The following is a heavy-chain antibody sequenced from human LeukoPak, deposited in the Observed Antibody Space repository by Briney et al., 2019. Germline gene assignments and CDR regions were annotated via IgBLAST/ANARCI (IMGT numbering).Heavy chain of an antibody. Sequence: GGALRLSCAASGFTVSSNYMSWVRQAPGKGLEWVSAISGSGGSTYYADSVKGRFTISRDNSKNTLYLQMNSLRAEDTAVYYCAKGSYGAFDIWGQGTMVTVSS. D-gene: IGHD1-26*01. CDR3: AKGSYGAFDI. J-gene: IGHJ3*02. CDR2: ISGSGGST. V-gene: IGHV3-23*01. CDR1: GFTVSSNY.